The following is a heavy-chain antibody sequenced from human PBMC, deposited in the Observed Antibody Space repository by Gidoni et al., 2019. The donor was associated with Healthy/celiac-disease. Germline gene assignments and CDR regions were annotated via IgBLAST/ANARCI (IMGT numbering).Heavy chain of an antibody. D-gene: IGHD1-1*01. CDR2: IKQDGREK. Sequence: EVQLVESGGGLVQPGGSLRLSCAAYGFTFIRYWMSWVRQAPGKGLEWVANIKQDGREKYYVDSVKGRFTISRDNAKNSLYLQMNSLRAEDTAVYYCARDELERFDYYGMDVWGQGTTVTVSS. CDR3: ARDELERFDYYGMDV. J-gene: IGHJ6*02. V-gene: IGHV3-7*01. CDR1: GFTFIRYW.